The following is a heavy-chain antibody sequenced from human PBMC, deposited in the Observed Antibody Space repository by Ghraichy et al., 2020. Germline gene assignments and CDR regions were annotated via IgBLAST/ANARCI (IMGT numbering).Heavy chain of an antibody. D-gene: IGHD4-23*01. CDR2: IWYDGSNK. J-gene: IGHJ4*02. Sequence: GGSLRFSCAASGFTFSSYGMHWVRQAPGKGLEWVALIWYDGSNKYYADSVKGRFTISRDNSKNTLYLQMNSLRAEDTAVYYCARDEGYGGNSGGPDYWGQGTLVTVSS. CDR1: GFTFSSYG. CDR3: ARDEGYGGNSGGPDY. V-gene: IGHV3-33*01.